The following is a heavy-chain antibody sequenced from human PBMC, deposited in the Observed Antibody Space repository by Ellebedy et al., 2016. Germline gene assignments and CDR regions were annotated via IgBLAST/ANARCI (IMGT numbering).Heavy chain of an antibody. CDR3: ATDLRPLTRGWGY. CDR1: GFTFSSYW. D-gene: IGHD3-10*01. J-gene: IGHJ4*02. CDR2: IKKDGSFK. V-gene: IGHV3-7*01. Sequence: LSLTCAASGFTFSSYWMYWVRQAPGKGLEWVASIKKDGSFKQYVDSVRGRFTISRDNAKNSVYLQMNVLRVEDRGIYYCATDLRPLTRGWGYWGQGTLVTVSS.